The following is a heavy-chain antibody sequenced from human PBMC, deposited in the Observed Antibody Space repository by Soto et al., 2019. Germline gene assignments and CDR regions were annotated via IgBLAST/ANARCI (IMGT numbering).Heavy chain of an antibody. D-gene: IGHD2-15*01. J-gene: IGHJ6*02. CDR1: GFTFSSYA. V-gene: IGHV3-23*01. CDR3: AQESRRYRYCSGGSCYRPGYGMDV. CDR2: ISGSGGST. Sequence: GVLRLSCAASGFTFSSYAMSWVRQAPGKGLEWVSAISGSGGSTYYADSVKGRFTISRDNSKNTLYLQMNSLRAEDTAVYYCAQESRRYRYCSGGSCYRPGYGMDVWGQGTTVTVSS.